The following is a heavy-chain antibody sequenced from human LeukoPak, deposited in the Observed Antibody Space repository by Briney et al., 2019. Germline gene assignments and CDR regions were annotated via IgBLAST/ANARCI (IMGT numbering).Heavy chain of an antibody. CDR1: GFTFSSYA. D-gene: IGHD1-26*01. CDR2: ISYDGSNK. Sequence: GGSLRLSCAASGFTFSSYAMPWVRQAPGKGLEWVAVISYDGSNKYYADSVKGRFTISRDNSKNTLYLQMNSLRAEDTAVYYCASTYSSRGSYFGNRWGQGTLVTVSS. J-gene: IGHJ4*02. CDR3: ASTYSSRGSYFGNR. V-gene: IGHV3-30-3*01.